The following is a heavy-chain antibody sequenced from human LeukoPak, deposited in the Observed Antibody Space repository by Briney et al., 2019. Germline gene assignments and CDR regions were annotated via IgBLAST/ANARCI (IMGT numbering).Heavy chain of an antibody. CDR1: GGTFSSYA. V-gene: IGHV1-69*05. CDR2: IIPIFGTA. D-gene: IGHD5-12*01. J-gene: IGHJ4*02. CDR3: ARSTRSYSGYDFPAY. Sequence: SVKVSCKASGGTFSSYAISWVRQAPGQGLEWMGGIIPIFGTANYAQKFQGRATITTDESTSTAYMELSSLRSEDTAVYYCARSTRSYSGYDFPAYWGQGTLVTVSS.